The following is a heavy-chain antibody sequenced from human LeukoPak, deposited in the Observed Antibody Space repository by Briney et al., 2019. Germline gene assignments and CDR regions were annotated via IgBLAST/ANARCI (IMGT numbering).Heavy chain of an antibody. CDR3: TKVKTYDSSGYYSHCFDY. Sequence: GGSLRLSCAASGFNFGTYALGWVRQAPGKGLEWVSAMSASVGNTYYADSVKGRFTISRDSSKNTVYLQMNSLRVEDTAIYYCTKVKTYDSSGYYSHCFDYWGQGALVTVSS. CDR2: MSASVGNT. J-gene: IGHJ4*02. D-gene: IGHD3-22*01. CDR1: GFNFGTYA. V-gene: IGHV3-23*01.